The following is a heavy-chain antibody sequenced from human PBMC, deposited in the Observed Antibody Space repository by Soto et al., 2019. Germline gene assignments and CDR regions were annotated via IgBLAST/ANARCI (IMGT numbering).Heavy chain of an antibody. D-gene: IGHD3-22*01. CDR1: CGSIISGGYY. J-gene: IGHJ4*02. CDR3: ARDLTGYYDSSGYYYTHYFDY. Sequence: SETLSLTCTFSCGSIISGGYYWSWIRQHPGKGLEWIGYIYYSGSTYYNPSLKSRVTISVDTSKNQFSLKLSSVTAADTAVYYCARDLTGYYDSSGYYYTHYFDYWGQGTLVTVSS. CDR2: IYYSGST. V-gene: IGHV4-31*03.